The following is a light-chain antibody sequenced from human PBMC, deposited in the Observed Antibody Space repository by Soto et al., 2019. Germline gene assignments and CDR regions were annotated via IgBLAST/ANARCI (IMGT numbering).Light chain of an antibody. J-gene: IGLJ2*01. Sequence: QSALSQSPSASASLGASVKVTCTLSSGHSNYAIAWHQQQPETGPRFLMKLNSDGSHTKGDGIPDRFSGSISGAERYLTISSLQSEDEADYYCQTWDTGTQVVFGGGTKLTVL. CDR3: QTWDTGTQVV. CDR1: SGHSNYA. CDR2: LNSDGSH. V-gene: IGLV4-69*01.